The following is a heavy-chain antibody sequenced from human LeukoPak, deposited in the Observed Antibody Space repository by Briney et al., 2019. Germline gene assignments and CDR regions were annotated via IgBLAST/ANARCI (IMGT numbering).Heavy chain of an antibody. D-gene: IGHD5-24*01. CDR1: GYTFTCYY. CDR2: INPNSGDT. J-gene: IGHJ3*02. V-gene: IGHV1-2*02. Sequence: ASVKVSCKPSGYTFTCYYMHWVRQAPRQGLEWMGWINPNSGDTNYAQKFQGRVTMTRDTSISTAYMELSTLRSDDTAIYYCARESLQMQMASDALDIWGQGTMVTVSS. CDR3: ARESLQMQMASDALDI.